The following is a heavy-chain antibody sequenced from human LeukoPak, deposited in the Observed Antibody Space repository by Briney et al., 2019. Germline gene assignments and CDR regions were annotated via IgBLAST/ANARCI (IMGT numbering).Heavy chain of an antibody. CDR1: GYTFTGYY. J-gene: IGHJ6*02. V-gene: IGHV1-2*02. CDR2: INPNSGGT. Sequence: GASVKVSCKASGYTFTGYYMHWVRQAPGQGLEWMGWINPNSGGTNYAQKFQGRVTMTRDTSISTAYMELSRLRSDDTAVYYCARDSRSLYCSGGSCYSTPYYYYYGMDVWGQGTTVTVSS. D-gene: IGHD2-15*01. CDR3: ARDSRSLYCSGGSCYSTPYYYYYGMDV.